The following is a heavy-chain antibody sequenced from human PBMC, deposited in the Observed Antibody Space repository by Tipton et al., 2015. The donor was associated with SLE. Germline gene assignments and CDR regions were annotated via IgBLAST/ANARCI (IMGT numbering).Heavy chain of an antibody. Sequence: SLRLSCAASGFTFSSYAMHWVRQAPGKGLVWVAVISYDGSNKYYADSVKGRFTISRDNSKNTLYLQMNSLRAEDTAVYYCARADYGDIYFDYWGQGTLVTVSS. CDR1: GFTFSSYA. V-gene: IGHV3-30-3*01. D-gene: IGHD4-17*01. CDR3: ARADYGDIYFDY. J-gene: IGHJ4*02. CDR2: ISYDGSNK.